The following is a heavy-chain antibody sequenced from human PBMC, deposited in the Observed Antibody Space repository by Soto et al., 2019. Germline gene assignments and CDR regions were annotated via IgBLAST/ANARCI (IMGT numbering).Heavy chain of an antibody. J-gene: IGHJ4*02. CDR2: IIPAFGTA. CDR3: ARVLDQPPVGLYFDT. D-gene: IGHD2-2*01. V-gene: IGHV1-69*06. CDR1: GGTFNSYL. Sequence: QVQLVQSGAEVKNPGSSVKVSCKTSGGTFNSYLIDWVRQAPGQGLEWMGGIIPAFGTAKYAQKFQGRVTITEDKYTTTAYMELRTLTSEDTAVYYCARVLDQPPVGLYFDTWGQGTLVTVSS.